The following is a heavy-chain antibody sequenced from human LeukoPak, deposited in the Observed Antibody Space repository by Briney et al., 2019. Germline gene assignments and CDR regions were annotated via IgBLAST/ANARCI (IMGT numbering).Heavy chain of an antibody. CDR1: GGSISSSPYY. Sequence: SETLSLTCTVSGGSISSSPYYWNWIRQPPGKGLDWIGSISYSGTTSYNPSLNSRVTISVDTSKNHFSLRLTSVTAADTAIYYCTRMPTGYPNWFDPWGQGAPVTVSS. V-gene: IGHV4-39*02. D-gene: IGHD3-9*01. J-gene: IGHJ5*02. CDR3: TRMPTGYPNWFDP. CDR2: ISYSGTT.